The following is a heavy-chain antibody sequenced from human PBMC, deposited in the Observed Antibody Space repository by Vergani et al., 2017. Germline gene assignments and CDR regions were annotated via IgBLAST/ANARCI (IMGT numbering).Heavy chain of an antibody. CDR3: AREQYQLRKQRIYYYMDV. CDR1: GGSISSYY. D-gene: IGHD2-2*01. CDR2: IYTSGST. V-gene: IGHV4-4*07. Sequence: QVQLQESGPGLVKPSETLSLTCTVSGGSISSYYWSWIRQPAGKGLEWIGRIYTSGSTNYNPSLKSRVTMSVDTSKNQFSLKLSSVTAADTAVYYCAREQYQLRKQRIYYYMDVWGKGTTVTVSS. J-gene: IGHJ6*03.